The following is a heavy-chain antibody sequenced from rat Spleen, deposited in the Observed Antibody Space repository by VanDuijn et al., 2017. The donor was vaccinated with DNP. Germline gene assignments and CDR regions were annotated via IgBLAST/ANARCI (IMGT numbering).Heavy chain of an antibody. V-gene: IGHV5-20*01. Sequence: EVQVVESGGVLVQPGMSLKLSCAASGFTFSDYYMAWVRQAPTKGLDWVASISNDGCSTYYRDSVKDRFTSSRDNAKSSLYLRLDSLKSEDTATYYCTTTDFYDRSFYYFDYWGQGVMVTVSS. CDR1: GFTFSDYY. J-gene: IGHJ2*01. D-gene: IGHD1-12*02. CDR2: ISNDGCST. CDR3: TTTDFYDRSFYYFDY.